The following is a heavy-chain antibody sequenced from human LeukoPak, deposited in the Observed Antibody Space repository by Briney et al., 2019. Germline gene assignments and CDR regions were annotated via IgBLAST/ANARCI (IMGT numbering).Heavy chain of an antibody. CDR2: ISAYNGNT. Sequence: GGSVKVSCKASGYTFTSYGISWVRQAPGQGLEWMGWISAYNGNTNYAQKLQGRVTMTTDTSTSTAYMELRSLRSDDTAVYYCARARITMIVVPGAFDIWGQGTMVTVSS. V-gene: IGHV1-18*01. CDR1: GYTFTSYG. D-gene: IGHD3-22*01. CDR3: ARARITMIVVPGAFDI. J-gene: IGHJ3*02.